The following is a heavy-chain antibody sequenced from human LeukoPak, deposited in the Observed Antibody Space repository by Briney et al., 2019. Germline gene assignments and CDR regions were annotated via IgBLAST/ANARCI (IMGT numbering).Heavy chain of an antibody. Sequence: PSETLSLTCTVSGYSISSGYYWGWIRQPPGKGLEWIGSIYHSGSTYYNPSLKSRVTISVDTSKNQFSLKLSSVTAADTTVYYCARGRGDFWSGYRNWFDPWGQGTLVTVSS. CDR3: ARGRGDFWSGYRNWFDP. CDR2: IYHSGST. V-gene: IGHV4-38-2*02. D-gene: IGHD3-3*01. J-gene: IGHJ5*02. CDR1: GYSISSGYY.